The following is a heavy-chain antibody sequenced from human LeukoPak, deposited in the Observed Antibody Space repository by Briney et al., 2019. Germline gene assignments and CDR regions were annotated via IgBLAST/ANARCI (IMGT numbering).Heavy chain of an antibody. CDR3: ASWPRYCSGGSCYGLSRFDP. V-gene: IGHV4-34*01. CDR1: GGSFSGYY. Sequence: SETLSLTCAVYGGSFSGYYWSWIRQPPGKGLEWIGEINHSGSTNYNPSLKSRVTISVDTSKNQFSLKLSSVTAADTAVYYCASWPRYCSGGSCYGLSRFDPWGQGTLVIVSS. D-gene: IGHD2-15*01. CDR2: INHSGST. J-gene: IGHJ5*02.